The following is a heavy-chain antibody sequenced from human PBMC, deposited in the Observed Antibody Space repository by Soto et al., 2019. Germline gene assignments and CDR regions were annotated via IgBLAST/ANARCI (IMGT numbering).Heavy chain of an antibody. V-gene: IGHV3-9*01. CDR2: ISWNSGSI. CDR3: AAIMITFGADTGAFDI. CDR1: GFTFDDYA. J-gene: IGHJ3*02. D-gene: IGHD3-16*01. Sequence: GGSLRLSCAASGFTFDDYAMHWVRQAPGKGLEWVSGISWNSGSIGYADSVKGRFTISRDNAKNSLYLQTNSLRAEDTALYYCAAIMITFGADTGAFDIWGQGTMVTVSS.